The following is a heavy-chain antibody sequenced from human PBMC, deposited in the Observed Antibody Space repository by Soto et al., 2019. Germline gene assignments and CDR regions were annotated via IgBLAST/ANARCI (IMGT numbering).Heavy chain of an antibody. Sequence: GGSLRLSCAASGFTFSSYSISWVRQAPWKGLEWVSAISGSGVSTYYADSVKGRFTISRDNSKNTLYLQMNSLRAEDTAVYYCAKEQWAVDELCSGPFDYWGQGTLVTVSS. CDR1: GFTFSSYS. J-gene: IGHJ4*02. CDR3: AKEQWAVDELCSGPFDY. V-gene: IGHV3-23*01. CDR2: ISGSGVST. D-gene: IGHD3-3*01.